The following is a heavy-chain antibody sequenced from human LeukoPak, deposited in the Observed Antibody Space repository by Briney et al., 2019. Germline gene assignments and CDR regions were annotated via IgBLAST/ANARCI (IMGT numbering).Heavy chain of an antibody. CDR3: ARTTEGGYTYNYFYYYYMDV. Sequence: SQTLCLTCTVSGGSISSGSYYWSWIRQPPGKGLEWIGYIYYSGSTNYNPSLKSRISISVDTSKNQFSLKLSSVTAADTAVYYCARTTEGGYTYNYFYYYYMDVWGKGTTVTISS. V-gene: IGHV4-61*01. D-gene: IGHD5-18*01. CDR1: GGSISSGSYY. CDR2: IYYSGST. J-gene: IGHJ6*03.